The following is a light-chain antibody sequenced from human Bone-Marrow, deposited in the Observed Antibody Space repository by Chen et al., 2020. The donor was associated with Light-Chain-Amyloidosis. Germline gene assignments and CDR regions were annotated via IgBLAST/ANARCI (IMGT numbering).Light chain of an antibody. CDR3: QQYYSTPPT. Sequence: DIVMTQSLDSLAVSLGERATINCKSSQSVLYNSNNKNYLTWYQQMPGQPPKLLIYWASTRESGVPDRFSGSGSGTDFTLTISSLQAEDVAVYYCQQYYSTPPTFGQGTKVEIK. CDR2: WAS. CDR1: QSVLYNSNNKNY. J-gene: IGKJ1*01. V-gene: IGKV4-1*01.